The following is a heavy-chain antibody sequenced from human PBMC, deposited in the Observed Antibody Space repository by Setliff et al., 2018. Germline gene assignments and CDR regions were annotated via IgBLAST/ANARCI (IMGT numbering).Heavy chain of an antibody. CDR2: IHPTSGGT. D-gene: IGHD6-19*01. J-gene: IGHJ4*01. CDR1: GYTFTNYY. Sequence: GASVKVSCKASGYTFTNYYMHWVRQAPGQGLEWMGWIHPTSGGTNYAQKFQGRVTMTRDTSISTTYMELSRLRFDDTAVYYCARDQYTSGWYGPPESYFDCWGLGILVTVSS. CDR3: ARDQYTSGWYGPPESYFDC. V-gene: IGHV1-2*02.